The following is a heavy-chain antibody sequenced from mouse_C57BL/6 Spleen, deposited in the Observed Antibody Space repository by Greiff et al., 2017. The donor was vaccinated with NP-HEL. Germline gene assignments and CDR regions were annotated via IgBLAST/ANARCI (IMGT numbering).Heavy chain of an antibody. Sequence: VQLQQSGAELVKPGASVKLSCKASGYTFTSYWMQWVKQRPGQGLEWIGEIDPSDSYTNYNQKFKGKATLTVDTSSSTAYMQLSSLTSEDSAVYYCARRVTTVADVWGTGTTVTVSS. CDR3: ARRVTTVADV. D-gene: IGHD1-1*01. CDR2: IDPSDSYT. V-gene: IGHV1-50*01. J-gene: IGHJ1*03. CDR1: GYTFTSYW.